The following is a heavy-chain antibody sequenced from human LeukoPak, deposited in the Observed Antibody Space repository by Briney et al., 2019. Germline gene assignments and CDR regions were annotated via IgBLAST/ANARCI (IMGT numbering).Heavy chain of an antibody. CDR3: AWESYCSGGSCYSIDY. J-gene: IGHJ4*02. D-gene: IGHD2-15*01. CDR1: GYTFTGYY. CDR2: INPNSGGT. Sequence: ASVKVSCKASGYTFTGYYMHWVRQAPGQGLEWMGWINPNSGGTNYAQKFQGRVTMTRGTSISTAYMELSRLRSDDTAVYYCAWESYCSGGSCYSIDYWGQGTLVTVSS. V-gene: IGHV1-2*02.